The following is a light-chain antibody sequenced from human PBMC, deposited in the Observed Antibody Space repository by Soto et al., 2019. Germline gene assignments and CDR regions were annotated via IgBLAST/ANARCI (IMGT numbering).Light chain of an antibody. CDR1: SSDVGGYDY. CDR2: EVS. CDR3: SSYTSRTTRV. J-gene: IGLJ1*01. V-gene: IGLV2-14*01. Sequence: QSVLSPPAAVSGSPGQSNTISCTGTSSDVGGYDYVSWYQQHPGKAPTLMIYEVSNRPSRVSNRFSGSKSGNTASLTISGLQAEDAADNYCSSYTSRTTRVFGTGTKVT.